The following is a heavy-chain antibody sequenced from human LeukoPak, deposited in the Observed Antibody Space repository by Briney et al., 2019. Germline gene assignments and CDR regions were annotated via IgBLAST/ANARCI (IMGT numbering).Heavy chain of an antibody. CDR2: IYSGGST. D-gene: IGHD3-10*01. Sequence: PGGYLSFSSAASGFTASNNYMSWVRQAPGKGLEWVSVIYSGGSTYYANSVRGRFTISRDNTKNTLYLQMNSLRAEDAAVYYCARVTMVRGVILFDYWGQGTLVTVSS. CDR3: ARVTMVRGVILFDY. CDR1: GFTASNNY. V-gene: IGHV3-66*02. J-gene: IGHJ4*02.